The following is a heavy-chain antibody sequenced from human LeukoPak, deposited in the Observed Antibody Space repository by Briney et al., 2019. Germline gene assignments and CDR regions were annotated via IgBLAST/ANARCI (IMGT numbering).Heavy chain of an antibody. D-gene: IGHD2-2*01. CDR2: MNPNSGHT. CDR3: AREVSSDFALDS. J-gene: IGHJ4*02. CDR1: GYTFTTND. Sequence: ASVKVSCKASGYTFTTNDINWVRQAAGQGLEWMGWMNPNSGHTDYAPKFQGRITMTRNTSINTAYMELSSLTSEDTAVYLCAREVSSDFALDSWGQGTLVTVSS. V-gene: IGHV1-8*01.